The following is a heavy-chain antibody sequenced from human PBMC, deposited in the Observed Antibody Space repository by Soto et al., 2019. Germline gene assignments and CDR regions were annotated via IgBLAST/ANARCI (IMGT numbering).Heavy chain of an antibody. J-gene: IGHJ4*02. D-gene: IGHD3-16*01. CDR3: VKYFEYYYGYIGLGS. Sequence: PGGSLRLSCSASGFTFSSFAMHWVRHAPGRGLEYVSAISADGVTTYYADSMKGRFTISRDNSKNTLYLQMSGLRAEDTAVYYCVKYFEYYYGYIGLGSWGQGTLVNRLL. CDR2: ISADGVTT. CDR1: GFTFSSFA. V-gene: IGHV3-64D*06.